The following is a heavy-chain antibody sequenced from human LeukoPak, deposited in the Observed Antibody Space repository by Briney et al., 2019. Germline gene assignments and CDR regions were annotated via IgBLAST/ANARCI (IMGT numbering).Heavy chain of an antibody. CDR2: IIPIFGTA. J-gene: IGHJ3*02. D-gene: IGHD3-3*01. Sequence: ASVKVSCKASGGTFSSYAISWVRQAPGQGLEWMGGIIPIFGTANYAQKFQGRVTITTDESTSTAYMALSSLRSQDTAVYYCAREVHITIFGVVPGDAFDIWGQGTMVTVSS. CDR1: GGTFSSYA. V-gene: IGHV1-69*05. CDR3: AREVHITIFGVVPGDAFDI.